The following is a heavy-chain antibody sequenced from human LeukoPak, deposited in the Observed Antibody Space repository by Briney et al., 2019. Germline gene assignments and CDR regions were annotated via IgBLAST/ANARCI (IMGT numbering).Heavy chain of an antibody. D-gene: IGHD6-19*01. Sequence: GGSLRLSCAASGFTFSSYAMHWVRQAPGKGLEWVAVISYDGSNKYYADSVKGRFTISRDSSKNTLYLQMNSLRAEDTAVYYCARVGSISSSGWFDYFDYWGQGTLVTVSS. CDR3: ARVGSISSSGWFDYFDY. V-gene: IGHV3-30-3*01. CDR1: GFTFSSYA. J-gene: IGHJ4*02. CDR2: ISYDGSNK.